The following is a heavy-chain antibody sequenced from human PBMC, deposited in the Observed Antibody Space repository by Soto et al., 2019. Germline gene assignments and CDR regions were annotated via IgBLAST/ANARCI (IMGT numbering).Heavy chain of an antibody. V-gene: IGHV1-2*02. J-gene: IGHJ4*02. CDR3: AREKDGPLDY. Sequence: QVQLVQSGAEVKKPGASVKVSCRPSGYTFTAYYIHWVRQAPGQGIEWMGWVDPNSGGTRDAQNCQGRGTKDRDTSTSKVDMERNRMRSDDTALHYRAREKDGPLDYWGQGTRVTVSS. CDR1: GYTFTAYY. CDR2: VDPNSGGT.